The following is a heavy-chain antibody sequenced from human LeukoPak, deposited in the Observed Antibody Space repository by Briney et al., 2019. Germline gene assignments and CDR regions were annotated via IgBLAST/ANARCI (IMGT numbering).Heavy chain of an antibody. Sequence: SETLSLTCAVYGGSFSGYYWSWIRQPPGKGLEWIGEINHSGSTNYNPSLKSRVTISVDTSKNQFSLKLSSVTAADTAVYYCAREVVVDTAMVIYYYYYMDVWGKGTTVTVSS. CDR3: AREVVVDTAMVIYYYYYMDV. J-gene: IGHJ6*03. D-gene: IGHD5-18*01. CDR2: INHSGST. V-gene: IGHV4-34*01. CDR1: GGSFSGYY.